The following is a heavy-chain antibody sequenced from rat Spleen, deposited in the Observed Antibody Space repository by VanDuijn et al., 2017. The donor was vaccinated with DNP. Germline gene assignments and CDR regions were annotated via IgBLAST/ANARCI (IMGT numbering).Heavy chain of an antibody. CDR1: GFTFSNYW. J-gene: IGHJ2*01. V-gene: IGHV5-19*01. D-gene: IGHD1-11*01. CDR2: INTDGGST. CDR3: TTDFERGY. Sequence: EVQLVESGGGLVQPGRSLKLSCAASGFTFSNYWMYWIRQAPGKGLEWVASINTDGGSTYYPDSVKGRFTISRDNAKSILYLQMDSLRSEDTATFYCTTDFERGYWGQGVMVTVSS.